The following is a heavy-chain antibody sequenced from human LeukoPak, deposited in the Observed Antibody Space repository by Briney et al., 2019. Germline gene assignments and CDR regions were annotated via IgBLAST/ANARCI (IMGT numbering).Heavy chain of an antibody. CDR1: GLTFSSYW. Sequence: PGGSLRLSCAASGLTFSSYWMHWVRQAPGKGLVWVSRINTDGSSTSYADSVKGRFTISRDSAKNTLYLHMNCLRAEDTAVYYCAGDGITIFGVVTNPFDYWGQGTLVTVSS. CDR3: AGDGITIFGVVTNPFDY. V-gene: IGHV3-74*01. D-gene: IGHD3-3*01. CDR2: INTDGSST. J-gene: IGHJ4*02.